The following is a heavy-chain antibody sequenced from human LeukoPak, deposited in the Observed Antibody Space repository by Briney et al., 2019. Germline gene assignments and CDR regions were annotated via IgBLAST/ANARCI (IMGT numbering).Heavy chain of an antibody. V-gene: IGHV1-58*01. CDR3: AAHLLFDWLSAPFHL. Sequence: GASVRVSCTASGFTFSSSAVQWVRQARGKGLEWMGWIFVGGGNTNYAQTFQERVTITRDMSTTTAYMELRSLRSEDTAVYYCAAHLLFDWLSAPFHLWGQGTMLPVPS. D-gene: IGHD3-9*01. J-gene: IGHJ3*01. CDR1: GFTFSSSA. CDR2: IFVGGGNT.